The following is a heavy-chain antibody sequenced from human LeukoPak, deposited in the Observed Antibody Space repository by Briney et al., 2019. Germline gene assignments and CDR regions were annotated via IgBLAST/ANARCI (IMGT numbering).Heavy chain of an antibody. V-gene: IGHV1-2*02. CDR3: ARDGSSSWYFYY. CDR1: GYTFTSYY. CDR2: INPNSGGT. Sequence: ASVKVSCKASGYTFTSYYMHWVRQAPGQGLEWMGWINPNSGGTNYAQKFQGRVTMTRDTSISTAYMELSRLRSDDTAVYYCARDGSSSWYFYYWGQGTLVTVSS. J-gene: IGHJ4*02. D-gene: IGHD6-13*01.